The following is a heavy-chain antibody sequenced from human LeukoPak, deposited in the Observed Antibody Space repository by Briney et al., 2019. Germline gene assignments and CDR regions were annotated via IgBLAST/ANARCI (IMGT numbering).Heavy chain of an antibody. CDR2: ISYDGSNE. CDR3: AKDVGRLLWVGELGD. V-gene: IGHV3-30*18. CDR1: GFTFSGYG. Sequence: GGSLRLSCAASGFTFSGYGMHWVRQAPGKGLEWVAVISYDGSNEYYEESVKGRFTLSRDNSKNTLYLQMNSLRAEDTAVYYCAKDVGRLLWVGELGDWGQGTLVTVSS. D-gene: IGHD3-10*01. J-gene: IGHJ4*02.